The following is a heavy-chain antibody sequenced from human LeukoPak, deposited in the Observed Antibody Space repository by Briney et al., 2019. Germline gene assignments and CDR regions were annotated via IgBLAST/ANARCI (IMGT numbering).Heavy chain of an antibody. Sequence: GESLKISCKGSGYSFTSYWIGGVRQMPGKGLEWMGIIYPGDSDTRYSPSFQGQVTISADKSISTAYLQWSSLKASDTAMYYCAREAFWSGYYADYWGQGTLVTVSS. J-gene: IGHJ4*02. D-gene: IGHD3-3*01. CDR1: GYSFTSYW. V-gene: IGHV5-51*01. CDR3: AREAFWSGYYADY. CDR2: IYPGDSDT.